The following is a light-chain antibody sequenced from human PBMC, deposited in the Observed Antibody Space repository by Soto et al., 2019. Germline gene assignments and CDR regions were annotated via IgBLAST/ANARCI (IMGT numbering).Light chain of an antibody. V-gene: IGLV1-40*01. Sequence: QSVLTQPPSVSGAPGQRVTISCTGSSSNIGAGYDEHWYQQFPGTTPKFLIYGNTNRPSGVPDRFSASKSGTSASLDITGLQAEDEAEYFCQSYDSSLTVVFGGGTKVTVL. CDR2: GNT. CDR3: QSYDSSLTVV. CDR1: SSNIGAGYD. J-gene: IGLJ2*01.